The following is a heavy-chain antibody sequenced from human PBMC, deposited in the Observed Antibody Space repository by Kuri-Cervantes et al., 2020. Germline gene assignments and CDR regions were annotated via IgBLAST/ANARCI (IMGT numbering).Heavy chain of an antibody. V-gene: IGHV1-18*01. CDR3: ATELRRPDIVVVPAAENWFDP. J-gene: IGHJ5*02. Sequence: ASVKVSCKSSGYSLSNSAISWVRQAPGQGLEWMGWISAYNGNTNYAQKLQGRVTMTEDTSTDTAYMELSSLRSEDTAVYYCATELRRPDIVVVPAAENWFDPWGQGTLVTVSS. CDR2: ISAYNGNT. CDR1: GYSLSNSA. D-gene: IGHD2-2*01.